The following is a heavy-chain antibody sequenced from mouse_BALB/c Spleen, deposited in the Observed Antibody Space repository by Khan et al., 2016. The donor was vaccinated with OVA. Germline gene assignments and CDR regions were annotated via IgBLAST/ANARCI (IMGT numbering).Heavy chain of an antibody. CDR2: IYPSDSYT. Sequence: QVQLQQSGAEMVRPGASVKLSCKASGYTFTNYWINWVKQRPGQGLEWIGNIYPSDSYTNYNQKLKDMATLTVDKSSSTAYMQLSSPTSEDSAVYYCTRGDPGNFDYWGQGTTLTVSS. CDR1: GYTFTNYW. D-gene: IGHD2-13*01. J-gene: IGHJ2*01. V-gene: IGHV1-69*02. CDR3: TRGDPGNFDY.